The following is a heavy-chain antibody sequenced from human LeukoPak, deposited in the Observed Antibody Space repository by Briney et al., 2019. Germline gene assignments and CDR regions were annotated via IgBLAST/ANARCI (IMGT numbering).Heavy chain of an antibody. CDR2: ISYDGSNK. V-gene: IGHV3-30*18. D-gene: IGHD6-19*01. J-gene: IGHJ6*02. CDR3: AKAVAGNYYYYYYGMDV. CDR1: GFTFSSYG. Sequence: GGSLRLSCAASGFTFSSYGMHWVRQAPGKGLEWVAVISYDGSNKYYADSVKGRFTISRDNSKNTLYLQMNSLRAEDTAVYYCAKAVAGNYYYYYYGMDVWGQGTTVTVSS.